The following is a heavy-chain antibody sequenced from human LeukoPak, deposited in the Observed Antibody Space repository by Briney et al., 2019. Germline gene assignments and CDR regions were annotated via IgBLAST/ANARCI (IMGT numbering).Heavy chain of an antibody. J-gene: IGHJ1*01. CDR2: ISPSGGIT. CDR1: GFAFSSHG. V-gene: IGHV3-23*01. CDR3: AKDDDWGRYKH. D-gene: IGHD3-16*01. Sequence: GGSLRLSCAASGFAFSSHGMNWVRQAPGKGLEWVSGISPSGGITYYTDSVKGRFTISRDNSKNTQSLQMNSLRAEDTAVYYCAKDDDWGRYKHWGQGTLVTVSS.